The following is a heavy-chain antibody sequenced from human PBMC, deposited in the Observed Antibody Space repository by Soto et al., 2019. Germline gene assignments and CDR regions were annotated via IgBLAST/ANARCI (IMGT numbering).Heavy chain of an antibody. V-gene: IGHV2-5*02. D-gene: IGHD3-9*01. CDR3: AHLLTSLVVLRYFDWPSRVDP. CDR1: GFSLSTSGVG. Sequence: QITLKESGPTLVNPTQTLTLTCTFSGFSLSTSGVGVGWIRQPPGQALEWLAPIYWDDDKRYSPSLKSRLTTTKDTSKNQVVLTMTNMDPVDTATYYCAHLLTSLVVLRYFDWPSRVDPWGQGTLVTVSS. CDR2: IYWDDDK. J-gene: IGHJ5*02.